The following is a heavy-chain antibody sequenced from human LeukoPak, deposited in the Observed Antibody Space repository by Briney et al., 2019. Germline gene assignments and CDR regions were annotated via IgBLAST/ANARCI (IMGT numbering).Heavy chain of an antibody. CDR3: ATSGDTSGYYLTY. CDR1: GYSFTTYW. D-gene: IGHD3-22*01. CDR2: IYPGDSDT. J-gene: IGHJ4*02. Sequence: GESLKISCKGSGYSFTTYWIGWVRQMPGKGLEWMGIIYPGDSDTRYSPSFQGQVAISADKSISTAYLQWSSLKASDTAMYYCATSGDTSGYYLTYWGQGTLVTVSS. V-gene: IGHV5-51*01.